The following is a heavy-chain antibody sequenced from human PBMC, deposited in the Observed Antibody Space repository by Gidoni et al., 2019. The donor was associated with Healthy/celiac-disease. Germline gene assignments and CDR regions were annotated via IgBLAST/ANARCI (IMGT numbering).Heavy chain of an antibody. V-gene: IGHV6-1*01. CDR3: ARVVEPKDIVVVPGAIKGAFDI. CDR1: GGSVTSNGQA. D-gene: IGHD2-2*02. Sequence: QLQQSGPGLVKPSETVALTCASSGGSVTSNGQARNWIRQSPSRGLEWLGRTYYRSKWYNDYAVSVKSRITLHPDPSKNQFALQLNSVTPEDTAVYYCARVVEPKDIVVVPGAIKGAFDIWGQGTMVTVSS. CDR2: TYYRSKWYN. J-gene: IGHJ3*02.